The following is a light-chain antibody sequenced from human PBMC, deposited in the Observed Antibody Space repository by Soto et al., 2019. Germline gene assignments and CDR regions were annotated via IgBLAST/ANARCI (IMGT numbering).Light chain of an antibody. CDR3: QQSYSTPPYT. CDR2: AAS. Sequence: DIQMTQSPSSLSASVGDRVTITCWASQSISSDLNWYQQKPGKAPKLLIYAASSLQSGVPSRFSGSGSGTDFTLTISSLQPEDFATYYCQQSYSTPPYTFGQGTKLEIK. V-gene: IGKV1-39*01. J-gene: IGKJ2*01. CDR1: QSISSD.